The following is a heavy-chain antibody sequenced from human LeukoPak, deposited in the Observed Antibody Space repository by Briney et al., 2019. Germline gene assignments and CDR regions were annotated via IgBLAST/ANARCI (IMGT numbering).Heavy chain of an antibody. J-gene: IGHJ4*02. CDR3: ARGRRYCSSTSCYYYFDY. CDR2: MNPNSGNT. CDR1: GYTFTSYD. D-gene: IGHD2-2*01. V-gene: IGHV1-8*01. Sequence: ASVKVSCKASGYTFTSYDINWVRLATGQGLEWMGWMNPNSGNTGYAQKFQGRVTMTRNTSISTAYMELSSLRSEDTAVYYCARGRRYCSSTSCYYYFDYWGQGTLVTVSS.